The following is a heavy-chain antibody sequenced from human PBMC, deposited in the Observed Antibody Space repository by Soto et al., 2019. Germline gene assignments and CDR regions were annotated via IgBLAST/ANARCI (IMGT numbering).Heavy chain of an antibody. J-gene: IGHJ4*02. V-gene: IGHV3-23*01. CDR3: AKDVGRCTLTHCGGDL. CDR1: GFTFSSYA. Sequence: PGGSLRLSCAASGFTFSSYAMSWVRQASGKGLEWVSAISGSGGSTYYADSVKGRFTISRDNSKNTLYLQMNSLRAEDTAVYYCAKDVGRCTLTHCGGDLWGQGTLVTVSS. CDR2: ISGSGGST. D-gene: IGHD2-21*02.